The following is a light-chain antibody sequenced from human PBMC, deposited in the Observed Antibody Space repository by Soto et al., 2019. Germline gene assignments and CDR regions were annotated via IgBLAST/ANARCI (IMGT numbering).Light chain of an antibody. Sequence: DIQMTQSPSTLSASVGDRVTITCRAGQSISSWLAWYQQKPGKAPKLLIYKASSLESGVPSRFSGSGSGTEFTLTISSLQPDEFATDYCQQYNSYSLPFGGGTKVDIK. CDR2: KAS. J-gene: IGKJ4*01. V-gene: IGKV1-5*03. CDR3: QQYNSYSLP. CDR1: QSISSW.